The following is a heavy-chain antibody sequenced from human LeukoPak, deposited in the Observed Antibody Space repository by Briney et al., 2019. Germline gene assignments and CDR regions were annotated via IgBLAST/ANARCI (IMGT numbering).Heavy chain of an antibody. CDR1: GFTFSAYG. V-gene: IGHV3-30*12. CDR3: ARADDSSSGYFDY. Sequence: PGGSLRLSCAASGFTFSAYGMHWVRQAPGKGLEWVAIISYDGSNEYYADSVKGRFTISRDNAKNSLYLQMNSLRAEDTAVYYCARADDSSSGYFDYWGQGTLVTVSS. CDR2: ISYDGSNE. J-gene: IGHJ4*02. D-gene: IGHD6-6*01.